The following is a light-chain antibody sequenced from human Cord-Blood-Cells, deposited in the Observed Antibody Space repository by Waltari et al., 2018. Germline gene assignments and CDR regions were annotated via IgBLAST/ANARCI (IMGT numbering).Light chain of an antibody. Sequence: QSALPQPPSVTGSPGQSITISCTGTSSDVGGSNYVSWYQQHPGKAPKLMIYDVSKRPSGVSNRFSGSTSCNTASLTISGLQAEDEADYYCSSYTSSSTWVFGGGTKLTVL. CDR3: SSYTSSSTWV. CDR1: SSDVGGSNY. CDR2: DVS. J-gene: IGLJ3*02. V-gene: IGLV2-14*01.